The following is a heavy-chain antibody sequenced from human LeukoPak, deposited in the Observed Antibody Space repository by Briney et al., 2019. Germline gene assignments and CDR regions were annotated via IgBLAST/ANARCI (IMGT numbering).Heavy chain of an antibody. CDR2: ISWNSGSI. CDR1: GFTFDDYA. Sequence: GGSLRLSCAASGFTFDDYAMHWVRQAPGKGLEWVSGISWNSGSIGYADSEKGRFTISRDNAKNSLYLQMNSLRAEDTALYYCAKSITHTINSLFDYWGQGTLVTVSS. V-gene: IGHV3-9*01. J-gene: IGHJ4*02. D-gene: IGHD5-12*01. CDR3: AKSITHTINSLFDY.